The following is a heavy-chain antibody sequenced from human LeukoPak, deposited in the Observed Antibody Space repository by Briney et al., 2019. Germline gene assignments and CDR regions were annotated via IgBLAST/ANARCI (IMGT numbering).Heavy chain of an antibody. CDR1: GFTFSSSA. J-gene: IGHJ4*02. CDR2: ISGSGGST. CDR3: AKDSKMATTVFDY. V-gene: IGHV3-23*01. Sequence: GGSLRLSCAASGFTFSSSAMSWVRQAPGKGLEWVSAISGSGGSTYYADSVKGRFTISRDNSKNTLYLQMNSLRAEDTAVYYCAKDSKMATTVFDYWGQGTLVTVSS. D-gene: IGHD5-24*01.